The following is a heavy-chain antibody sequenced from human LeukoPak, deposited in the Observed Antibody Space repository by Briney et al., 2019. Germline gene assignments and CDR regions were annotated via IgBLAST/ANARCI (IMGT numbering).Heavy chain of an antibody. J-gene: IGHJ3*02. V-gene: IGHV1-8*02. CDR2: MNPNSGNT. CDR3: ARSPTYYDFWSGYYRDAFDI. Sequence: ASVKVSCKASGGTFINYTISWVRQAPGQGLEWMGWMNPNSGNTGYAQKFQGRVTMTRNTSISTAYMELSSLRSEDTAVYYCARSPTYYDFWSGYYRDAFDIWGQGTMVTVSS. D-gene: IGHD3-3*01. CDR1: GGTFINYT.